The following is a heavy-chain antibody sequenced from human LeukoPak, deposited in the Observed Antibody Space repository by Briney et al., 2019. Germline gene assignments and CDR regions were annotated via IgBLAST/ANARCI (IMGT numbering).Heavy chain of an antibody. J-gene: IGHJ6*03. CDR2: IIPIFGTA. D-gene: IGHD2-2*01. V-gene: IGHV1-69*13. Sequence: GASVKVSCKASGGTFSSYAISWVRQAPGQGLEWMGGIIPIFGTANYAQKFQGRVTITADESTSTAYMELSSLRSEDTAVYYCARDRGGSIVVVPAAIVGYYYYMDVWGKGTTATVSS. CDR1: GGTFSSYA. CDR3: ARDRGGSIVVVPAAIVGYYYYMDV.